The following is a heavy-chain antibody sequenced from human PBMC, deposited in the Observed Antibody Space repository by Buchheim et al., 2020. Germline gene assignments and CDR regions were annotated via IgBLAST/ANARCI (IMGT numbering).Heavy chain of an antibody. D-gene: IGHD6-19*01. CDR2: IYYSGST. CDR1: GGSISSYY. Sequence: QVQLQESGPGLVKPSETLSLTCTVPGGSISSYYWSWIRQPPGKGLEWIGYIYYSGSTNYNPSLKSRVTISVDTSKNQFSLKLSSVTAADTAVYYCARRSSGWAPFNYWGQGTL. CDR3: ARRSSGWAPFNY. J-gene: IGHJ4*02. V-gene: IGHV4-59*08.